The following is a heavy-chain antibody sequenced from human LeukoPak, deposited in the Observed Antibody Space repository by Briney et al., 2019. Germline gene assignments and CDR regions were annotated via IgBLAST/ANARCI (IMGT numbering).Heavy chain of an antibody. J-gene: IGHJ4*02. Sequence: PGGSLRLSCAASGFTFSSYSMNWVRQAPGKGLEWVSSISSSSSYIYYADSVKGRFTISRDNAKNSLYLQMNSLRAEDTAVYFCARDKDDIYPPFDYWAREPWSPSPQ. V-gene: IGHV3-21*01. D-gene: IGHD3-9*01. CDR3: ARDKDDIYPPFDY. CDR1: GFTFSSYS. CDR2: ISSSSSYI.